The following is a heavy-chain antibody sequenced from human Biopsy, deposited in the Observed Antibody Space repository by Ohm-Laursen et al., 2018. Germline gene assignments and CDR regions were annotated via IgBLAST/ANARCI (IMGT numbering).Heavy chain of an antibody. CDR1: GASIKSFY. V-gene: IGHV4-59*08. CDR2: ISHTGYT. J-gene: IGHJ5*02. D-gene: IGHD3-22*01. CDR3: ARDYDTSGYYYVS. Sequence: GTLSLTCSVSGASIKSFYWSWIRQSPGKGLQWIAFISHTGYTSYNPSLKSRVNISVDTSKNQFSLKLNSVTAADTAVYYCARDYDTSGYYYVSWGQGTLVTVSS.